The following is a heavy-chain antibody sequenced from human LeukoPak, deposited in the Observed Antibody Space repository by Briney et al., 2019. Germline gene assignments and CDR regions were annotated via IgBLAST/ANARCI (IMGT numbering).Heavy chain of an antibody. CDR2: ISGSGGST. CDR3: ARVSVVAAAY. Sequence: GGSLRLSYAASGFTFSSYAMSWVRQAPGKGLEWVSAISGSGGSTYYADSVKGRFTISRDNAKNSLYLQMNSLRAEDTAVYYCARVSVVAAAYWGQGTLVTVSS. CDR1: GFTFSSYA. J-gene: IGHJ4*02. D-gene: IGHD2-15*01. V-gene: IGHV3-23*01.